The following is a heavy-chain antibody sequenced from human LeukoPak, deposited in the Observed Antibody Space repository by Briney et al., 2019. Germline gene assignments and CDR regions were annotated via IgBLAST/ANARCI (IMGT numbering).Heavy chain of an antibody. D-gene: IGHD3-10*01. CDR1: GFTFSSYA. CDR3: ARELFGSGSRPDY. V-gene: IGHV3-33*01. CDR2: VWHDGSNR. J-gene: IGHJ4*02. Sequence: GGSLRLSCTAPGFTFSSYAIHWIRQAPGKGLEWVALVWHDGSNRYYSEAVKGRFTISRDNSKNTVYLQINSLRAEDTAAYYCARELFGSGSRPDYWGQGTRVTVSS.